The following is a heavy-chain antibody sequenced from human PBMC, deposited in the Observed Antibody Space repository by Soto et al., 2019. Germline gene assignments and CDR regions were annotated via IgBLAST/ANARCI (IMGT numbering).Heavy chain of an antibody. CDR1: VVSISSYY. CDR2: IYTSGSP. V-gene: IGHV4-4*07. CDR3: ARYHNNCFDP. D-gene: IGHD2-2*01. J-gene: IGHJ5*02. Sequence: SETLSLTCSFSVVSISSYYWSCIRQPAGKGLEWIGRIYTSGSPNYNPSLKSRVNMSVDTSKNQFSLNLRSVTAADTAVYYCARYHNNCFDPWGQGTLVSVSS.